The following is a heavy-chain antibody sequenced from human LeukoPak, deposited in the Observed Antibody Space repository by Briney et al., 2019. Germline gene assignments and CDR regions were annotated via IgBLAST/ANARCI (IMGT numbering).Heavy chain of an antibody. J-gene: IGHJ4*02. D-gene: IGHD2-2*01. V-gene: IGHV4-39*01. Sequence: SETLSLTCTVSGGSISSSSCYWGWIRQPPGKGLEWIGSIYYSGSTYYNPSLKSRVTISVDTSKNQFSLKLSSVTAADTAVYYCASQLHIVVVPAAEAAVEFDYWGQGTLVTVSS. CDR2: IYYSGST. CDR3: ASQLHIVVVPAAEAAVEFDY. CDR1: GGSISSSSCY.